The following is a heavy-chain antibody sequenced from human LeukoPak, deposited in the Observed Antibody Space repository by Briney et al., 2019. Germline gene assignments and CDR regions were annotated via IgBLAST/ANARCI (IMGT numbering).Heavy chain of an antibody. CDR3: ARKALNLGALGY. J-gene: IGHJ4*02. CDR2: ISAYNGNT. Sequence: ASVKVSCKASGYTFTSYAMHWVRQAPGQGLEWMGWISAYNGNTNYAQKLQGRVTMTTDTSTSTAYMELRSLGSDDTAVYYCARKALNLGALGYWGQGTLVTVSS. V-gene: IGHV1-18*01. D-gene: IGHD3-16*01. CDR1: GYTFTSYA.